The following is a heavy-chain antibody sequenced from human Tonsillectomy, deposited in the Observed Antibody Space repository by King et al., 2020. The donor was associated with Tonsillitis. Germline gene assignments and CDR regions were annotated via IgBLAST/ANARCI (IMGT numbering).Heavy chain of an antibody. D-gene: IGHD3-22*01. V-gene: IGHV4-59*01. CDR1: GGSFTNYF. CDR3: ARAAYFDTTGYYYFAFDI. Sequence: VQLQESGPGLVKPSETLSLTCAVSGGSFTNYFWTWIRQPPGKGLEWIGYIYYSGSTNYNPSLRGRVTISVDTSKNPFSLKLSSVTAADTAVYYCARAAYFDTTGYYYFAFDIWGQGTMVTVSS. J-gene: IGHJ3*02. CDR2: IYYSGST.